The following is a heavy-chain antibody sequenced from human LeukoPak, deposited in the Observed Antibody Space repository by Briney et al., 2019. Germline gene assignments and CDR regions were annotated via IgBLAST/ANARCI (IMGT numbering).Heavy chain of an antibody. Sequence: GGTLRLSCAASGFTFSSYAMSWVRQAPGKGLEWVSAISGSGGSTYYADSVKGRFTISRDNSKNTLYPQMNSLRAEDTAVYYCAKSHYYDSSGYPGRFDYWGQGTLVTVSS. CDR2: ISGSGGST. CDR3: AKSHYYDSSGYPGRFDY. J-gene: IGHJ4*02. V-gene: IGHV3-23*01. D-gene: IGHD3-22*01. CDR1: GFTFSSYA.